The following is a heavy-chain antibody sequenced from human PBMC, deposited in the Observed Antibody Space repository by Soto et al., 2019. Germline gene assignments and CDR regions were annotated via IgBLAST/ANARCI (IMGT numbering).Heavy chain of an antibody. D-gene: IGHD3-3*01. CDR3: AKDNEGSFGVVPYFDS. V-gene: IGHV3-9*01. CDR1: GFTFDDYG. CDR2: ISWNSGRI. Sequence: EVQLVESGGGLVQPGRSLRLSCAASGFTFDDYGMHLVRQAPGKGLEWVSGISWNSGRIGYADSVKGRFTISKDNAKNSLYLQMNSLRAEDTALYYCAKDNEGSFGVVPYFDSWGQGTLVTVSS. J-gene: IGHJ4*02.